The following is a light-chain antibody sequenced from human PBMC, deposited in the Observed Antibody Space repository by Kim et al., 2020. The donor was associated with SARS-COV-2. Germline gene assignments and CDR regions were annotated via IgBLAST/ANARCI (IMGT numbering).Light chain of an antibody. CDR1: QSISSY. J-gene: IGKJ1*01. CDR2: GAS. V-gene: IGKV1-39*01. CDR3: QQSDNTRT. Sequence: IQMTQSPSSLSASVGDRVTITCRASQSISSYLSWFQQKPGKAPKLLIYGASSLQSGVPSRFSGSGSGTDFTLTISSLQPEDFATYYCQQSDNTRTFGQGTKVDIK.